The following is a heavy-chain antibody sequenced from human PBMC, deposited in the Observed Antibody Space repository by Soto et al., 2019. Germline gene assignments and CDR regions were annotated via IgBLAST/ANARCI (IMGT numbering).Heavy chain of an antibody. V-gene: IGHV3-48*03. CDR3: ARQGTPYNWFDP. CDR1: GFIFSSFE. CDR2: ISSGGDTI. Sequence: EVQLVESGGGSVQAGGSLRLSCAASGFIFSSFEMSWLRQAPGTGLEWISYISSGGDTIYYADSVKGRFTISRDNAKNSLYLQLNSLKDDDTAVYYCARQGTPYNWFDPWGQGTLVTVSS. J-gene: IGHJ5*02.